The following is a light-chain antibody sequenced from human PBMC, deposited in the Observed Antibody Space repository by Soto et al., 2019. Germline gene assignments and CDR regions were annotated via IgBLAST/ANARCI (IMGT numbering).Light chain of an antibody. CDR1: SSDVGGYNY. CDR2: EVS. V-gene: IGLV2-8*01. J-gene: IGLJ2*01. CDR3: SSYAGTNNVV. Sequence: QSSLTQPPSASGSPGQPATISSPGTSSDVGGYNYVSWFQQYPGKAPKLMIYEVSKRPSGVPDRFSGSKSGNTASLTVSGLQAEDEADYYCSSYAGTNNVVFGGGTKLTVL.